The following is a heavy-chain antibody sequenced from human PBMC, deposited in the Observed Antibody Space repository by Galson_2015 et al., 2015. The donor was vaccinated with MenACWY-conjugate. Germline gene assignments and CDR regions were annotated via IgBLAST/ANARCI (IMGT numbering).Heavy chain of an antibody. V-gene: IGHV3-53*01. J-gene: IGHJ4*02. CDR3: ARGPTYYWNDKYFDY. Sequence: SLRLSCAVSGFTVSSNYMSWVRQAPGKGLEWVSVIYSDLTAYYADSVKGRFSISRDNSKNTVYLQLAGLRAEDTAMYYCARGPTYYWNDKYFDYWGRGTLVTVSS. D-gene: IGHD1-20*01. CDR2: IYSDLTA. CDR1: GFTVSSNY.